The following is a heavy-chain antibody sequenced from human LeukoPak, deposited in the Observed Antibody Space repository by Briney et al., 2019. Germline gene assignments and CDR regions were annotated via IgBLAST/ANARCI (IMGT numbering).Heavy chain of an antibody. CDR2: IGTAGDT. V-gene: IGHV3-13*01. J-gene: IGHJ5*02. CDR1: GFTFSSYD. CDR3: ARGDSSSGWFDP. Sequence: GGSLRLSCAASGFTFSSYDMHWVRQATGKGLEWVSAIGTAGDTYYPGSVKGRFTISRENAKNSLYLQMNSLRAEDTAVYYCARGDSSSGWFDPWGQGTLVTVSS. D-gene: IGHD6-6*01.